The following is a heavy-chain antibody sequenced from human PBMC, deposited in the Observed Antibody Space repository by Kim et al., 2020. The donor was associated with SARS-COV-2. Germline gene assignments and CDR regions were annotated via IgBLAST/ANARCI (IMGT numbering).Heavy chain of an antibody. CDR1: GFTFGDYA. CDR2: LSWNSGSI. J-gene: IGHJ6*02. V-gene: IGHV3-9*01. D-gene: IGHD1-26*01. Sequence: GGSLRLSCAASGFTFGDYAMHWVRQVPGKGLEWVSCLSWNSGSIAYADSVKGRFTISRDNAKNSLYLQMNSLRAEDTAFYYCAKDQNSDPARYYYGMDVWGQGTTVTVSS. CDR3: AKDQNSDPARYYYGMDV.